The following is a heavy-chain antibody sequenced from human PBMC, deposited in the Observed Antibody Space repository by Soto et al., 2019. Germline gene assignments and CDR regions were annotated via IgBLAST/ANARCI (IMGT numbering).Heavy chain of an antibody. D-gene: IGHD6-19*01. J-gene: IGHJ5*01. CDR1: GFMFEKYD. V-gene: IGHV3-13*05. Sequence: EVQLVESGGGLMRPGGSLRLSCTASGFMFEKYDMHWVRQRAGKGLEWVAAIGTTGHPYYPGSAKGRFNISRENVKNSLFLQVTDLKAGDTAVYYCARGSSGWYADLDSWGHGTLVTVSA. CDR3: ARGSSGWYADLDS. CDR2: IGTTGHP.